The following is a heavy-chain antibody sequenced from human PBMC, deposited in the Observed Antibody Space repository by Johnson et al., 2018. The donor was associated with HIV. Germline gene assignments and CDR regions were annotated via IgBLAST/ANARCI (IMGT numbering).Heavy chain of an antibody. J-gene: IGHJ3*02. CDR3: ARDWDAYGAFDI. D-gene: IGHD1-26*01. CDR1: GFTVSSNY. V-gene: IGHV3-30*09. CDR2: ISYDGSNK. Sequence: VQLVESGGGLVQPGGSLRLSCAASGFTVSSNYMSWVRLAPGKGLEWVAVISYDGSNKYYADSVKGRFAISRDNSKNTLYLQLNTLRAADTAVYYCARDWDAYGAFDIWGQGTMVTVSS.